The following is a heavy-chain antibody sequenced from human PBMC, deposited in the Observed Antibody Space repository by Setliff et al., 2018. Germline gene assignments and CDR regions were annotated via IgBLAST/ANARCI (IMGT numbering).Heavy chain of an antibody. CDR1: GYTFTNCW. CDR2: IYPADSDT. D-gene: IGHD1-26*01. Sequence: GESLKISCKGSGYTFTNCWIAWVRQMPGKGLEYMGIIYPADSDTTYSPSFQGQVTISADKSINTAYLQWSSLKASDTAIYYCARVGPLTDDAFDIWGQGTMVTVSS. CDR3: ARVGPLTDDAFDI. V-gene: IGHV5-51*01. J-gene: IGHJ3*02.